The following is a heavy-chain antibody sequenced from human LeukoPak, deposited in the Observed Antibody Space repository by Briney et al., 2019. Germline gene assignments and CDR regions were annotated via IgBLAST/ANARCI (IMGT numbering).Heavy chain of an antibody. CDR1: GGTFSSYA. Sequence: SVKVSCKASGGTFSSYAISWVRQAPGQGLEWMGRIIPILGIANYAQKFQGRVTITADKSTSTAYMELSSLRSEDTAVYYCARALSGYYGSGSIDNFDYWGQGTLVTVSS. D-gene: IGHD3-10*01. CDR2: IIPILGIA. CDR3: ARALSGYYGSGSIDNFDY. J-gene: IGHJ4*02. V-gene: IGHV1-69*04.